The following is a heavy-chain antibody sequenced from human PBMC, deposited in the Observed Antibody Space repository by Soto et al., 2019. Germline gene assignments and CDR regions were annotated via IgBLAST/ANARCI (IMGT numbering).Heavy chain of an antibody. Sequence: QVQLQESGPGLVKPSETLSLTCTVSGAFSSTYYWSRIRQPPGQGLEWIGYMNNIGRTNYNPSLKSRVTISLDTSKNQFSLKLSSVIAADTAVYYCARSFCRDAVRCNWFDPWGLGTLVTASS. V-gene: IGHV4-59*01. CDR1: GAFSSTYY. CDR3: ARSFCRDAVRCNWFDP. CDR2: MNNIGRT. J-gene: IGHJ5*02. D-gene: IGHD2-8*01.